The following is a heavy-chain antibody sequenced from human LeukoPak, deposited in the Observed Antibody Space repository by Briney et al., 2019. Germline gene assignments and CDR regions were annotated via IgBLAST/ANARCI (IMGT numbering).Heavy chain of an antibody. D-gene: IGHD5-24*01. CDR2: IYYSGST. Sequence: PSETLSLTCTVSGGSISSSSYYWGWIRQPPGKGLEWIGYIYYSGSTNYNPSLKSRVTISVDTSKNQFSLKLSSVTAADTAVYYCARLTVTRLQFYGGFGHFDYWGQGTLVTVSS. V-gene: IGHV4-61*05. J-gene: IGHJ4*02. CDR1: GGSISSSSYY. CDR3: ARLTVTRLQFYGGFGHFDY.